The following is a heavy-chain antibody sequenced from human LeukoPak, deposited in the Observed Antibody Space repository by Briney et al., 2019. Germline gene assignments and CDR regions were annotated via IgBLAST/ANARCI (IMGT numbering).Heavy chain of an antibody. J-gene: IGHJ4*02. CDR2: INHSGST. D-gene: IGHD3-3*01. V-gene: IGHV4-34*01. Sequence: SETLSLTCAVYGGSFSGYYWSWIRQPPGKGLEWIGEINHSGSTNYNPSLKSRVTISVDTSKNQFSLKLSSVTAADTAVYYCARGRASSPSPHDFWSGYSRYYFDYWGQGTLVTASS. CDR1: GGSFSGYY. CDR3: ARGRASSPSPHDFWSGYSRYYFDY.